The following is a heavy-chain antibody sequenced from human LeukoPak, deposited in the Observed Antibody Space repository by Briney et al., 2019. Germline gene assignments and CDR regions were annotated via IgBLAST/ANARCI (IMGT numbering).Heavy chain of an antibody. CDR2: IYHSGST. V-gene: IGHV4-30-2*01. Sequence: SETLSLTCAVSGGSISSGGYSWSWIRQPPGKGLEWIGYIYHSGSTYYNPSLKSRVTISVDTSKNQFSLKLSSVTAADTAVYYCARGGSSGWYDYWGQGTLVTVSS. CDR3: ARGGSSGWYDY. CDR1: GGSISSGGYS. J-gene: IGHJ4*02. D-gene: IGHD6-19*01.